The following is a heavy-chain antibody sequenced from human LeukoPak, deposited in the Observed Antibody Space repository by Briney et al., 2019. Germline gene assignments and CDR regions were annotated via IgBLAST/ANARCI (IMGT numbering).Heavy chain of an antibody. Sequence: PSETLSLTCAVSGYSISSGYYWGWIRQPPGKGLEWIGSIYHSGSTYYNPSLKSRVTISVDTSKNQFSLKLSSVTAADTAVYYCARDLISGIAAAGLDYWGQGTLVTVSS. CDR1: GYSISSGYY. V-gene: IGHV4-38-2*02. J-gene: IGHJ4*02. D-gene: IGHD6-13*01. CDR2: IYHSGST. CDR3: ARDLISGIAAAGLDY.